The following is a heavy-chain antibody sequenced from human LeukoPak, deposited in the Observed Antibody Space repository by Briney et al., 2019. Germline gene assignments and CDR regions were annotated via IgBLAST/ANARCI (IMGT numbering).Heavy chain of an antibody. Sequence: GGSLRLSCAASGFTFSSYWMSWVRQAPGKGLEWVSSISSSSSYIYYADSVKGRFTISRDNAKNSLYLQMNSLRAEDTAVYYCARSMQKTYCGGDCYSDNWFDPWGQGTLVTVSS. CDR1: GFTFSSYW. V-gene: IGHV3-21*01. D-gene: IGHD2-21*01. J-gene: IGHJ5*02. CDR3: ARSMQKTYCGGDCYSDNWFDP. CDR2: ISSSSSYI.